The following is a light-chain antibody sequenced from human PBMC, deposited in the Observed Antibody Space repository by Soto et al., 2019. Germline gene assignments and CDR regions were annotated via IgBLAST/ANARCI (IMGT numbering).Light chain of an antibody. Sequence: DIQMTQSPSTLSASVGDRVTITCRASQSISNWLAWYQQKPGKAPKLLIYKASSLETGVPSRFSGSGSGTAFTLTISSLQPDDSATYYCQPYNSYWTFGQGTKVEIK. V-gene: IGKV1-5*03. CDR3: QPYNSYWT. J-gene: IGKJ1*01. CDR1: QSISNW. CDR2: KAS.